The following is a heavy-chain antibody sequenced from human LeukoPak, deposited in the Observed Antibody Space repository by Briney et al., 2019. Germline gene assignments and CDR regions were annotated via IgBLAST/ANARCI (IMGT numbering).Heavy chain of an antibody. CDR1: GFTFSSYA. J-gene: IGHJ4*02. V-gene: IGHV3-23*01. CDR2: ISGSGDRT. Sequence: GGSLRLSYAASGFTFSSYAMSWVRQAPGKGLEWVSAISGSGDRTYYADSVKGRFTISRDNSKNTLYLQMNSLRAEDTAVYYCAKDRSYFDYWGQGTLVTVSS. CDR3: AKDRSYFDY.